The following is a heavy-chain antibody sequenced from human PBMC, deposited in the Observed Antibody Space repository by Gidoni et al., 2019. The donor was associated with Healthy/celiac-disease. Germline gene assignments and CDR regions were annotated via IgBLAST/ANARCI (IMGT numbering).Heavy chain of an antibody. Sequence: QVQLQESGPGLVKPSQTLSLTCTVSGGSISRGSYYWSWIRQPAGKGLEWIGRIYTSGSTNYNPSLKSRVTISVDTSKNQFSLKLSSVTAADTAVYYCARDADGYNYWYLDLWGRGTLVTVSS. CDR1: GGSISRGSYY. D-gene: IGHD5-12*01. V-gene: IGHV4-61*02. CDR2: IYTSGST. CDR3: ARDADGYNYWYLDL. J-gene: IGHJ2*01.